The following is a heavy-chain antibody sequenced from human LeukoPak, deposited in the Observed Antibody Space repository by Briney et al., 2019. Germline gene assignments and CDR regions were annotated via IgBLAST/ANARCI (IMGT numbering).Heavy chain of an antibody. D-gene: IGHD4-17*01. V-gene: IGHV3-21*01. CDR3: ARGGETTGFDY. CDR1: GFTFMTYS. Sequence: GGSLRLSCAASGFTFMTYSMNWVRQAPGKGLEWVSSISSRSTYIYYADSMKGRFTISRDNAKNSLYLEMNSLRAEDTAVYYCARGGETTGFDYWGQGTLVTVSS. CDR2: ISSRSTYI. J-gene: IGHJ4*02.